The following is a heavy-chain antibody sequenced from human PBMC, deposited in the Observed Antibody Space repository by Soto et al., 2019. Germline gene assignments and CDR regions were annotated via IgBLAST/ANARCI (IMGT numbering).Heavy chain of an antibody. CDR3: ARGRYGEY. CDR2: ISAHNGNT. Sequence: QVHLVQSGAEVKKPGASVKVSCKASGYPFTSYGITWVRQAHGQGLEWMGWISAHNGNTDYAQKLQGRVIVIRDTSTSTAYRDLRSRISDDTAVYYCARGRYGEYWGQGALVTVSS. J-gene: IGHJ4*02. V-gene: IGHV1-18*01. CDR1: GYPFTSYG. D-gene: IGHD3-10*01.